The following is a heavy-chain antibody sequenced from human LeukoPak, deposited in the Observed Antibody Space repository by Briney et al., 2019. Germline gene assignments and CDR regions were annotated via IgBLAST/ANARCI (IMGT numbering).Heavy chain of an antibody. Sequence: GGSLRLSCVASGFNMGSYWMSWVRQTPGKGLEWVANIKQDESEKYYVESVKGRFTISRDNAQNSVYLQMNNLGVEDTALYYCARVGISEWLLEDYWGQGTLVIVSS. CDR1: GFNMGSYW. J-gene: IGHJ4*02. V-gene: IGHV3-7*01. CDR3: ARVGISEWLLEDY. CDR2: IKQDESEK. D-gene: IGHD3-3*01.